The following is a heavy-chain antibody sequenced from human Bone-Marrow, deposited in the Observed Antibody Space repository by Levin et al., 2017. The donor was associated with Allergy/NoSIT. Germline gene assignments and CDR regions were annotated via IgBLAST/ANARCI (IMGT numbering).Heavy chain of an antibody. CDR2: ISGSGGST. D-gene: IGHD2-2*01. CDR1: GFTFSSYA. J-gene: IGHJ6*02. Sequence: GGSLRLSCAASGFTFSSYAMSWVRQAPGKGLEWVSAISGSGGSTYYADSVKGRFTISRDNSKNTLYLQMNSLRAEDTAVYYCANPPVPAPNYYYYGMDVWGQGTTVTVSS. CDR3: ANPPVPAPNYYYYGMDV. V-gene: IGHV3-23*01.